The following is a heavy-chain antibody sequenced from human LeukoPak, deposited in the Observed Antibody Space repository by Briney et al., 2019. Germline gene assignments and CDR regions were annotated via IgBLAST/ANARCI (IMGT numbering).Heavy chain of an antibody. CDR1: GFTFSNSA. V-gene: IGHV3-23*01. J-gene: IGHJ5*02. CDR2: LSGSGITT. D-gene: IGHD3-10*01. Sequence: RPGGSLRLSCAASGFTFSNSAMSWVRQAPGKGLEWVSTLSGSGITTYYADSVKGRFTISRDNSKNTLYLQMNSLRAEDTAVYYCAKDSVARAYCYYGSGSYSYWFDPWGQGTLVTVSS. CDR3: AKDSVARAYCYYGSGSYSYWFDP.